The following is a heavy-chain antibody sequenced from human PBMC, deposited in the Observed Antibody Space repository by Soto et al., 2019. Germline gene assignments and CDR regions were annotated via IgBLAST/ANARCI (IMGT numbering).Heavy chain of an antibody. CDR1: GFTFSSYS. CDR3: AREWRIAAVDWVDP. CDR2: ISSSSSTI. Sequence: EVQLVESGGGLVQPGGSLRLSCAASGFTFSSYSMNWVRQAPGKGLEWVSYISSSSSTIYYADSVKGRFTISRDNAKNSLYLQMNSLRAEDTAVYYCAREWRIAAVDWVDPWGQGTLVTVSS. D-gene: IGHD6-13*01. V-gene: IGHV3-48*01. J-gene: IGHJ5*02.